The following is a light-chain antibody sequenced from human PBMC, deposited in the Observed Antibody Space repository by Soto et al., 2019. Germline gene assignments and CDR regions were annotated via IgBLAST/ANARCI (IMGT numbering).Light chain of an antibody. CDR3: QQYGSSGT. J-gene: IGKJ1*01. Sequence: IVLTQPPVTLSLSPGERSTLSCMASQSVSNNYLAWYQQKPGQAPRLLIYGASNRATGIPDRFSGSGSGTDFTLTISRLETEDFAVYYCQQYGSSGTFGQGTKVDIK. CDR1: QSVSNNY. CDR2: GAS. V-gene: IGKV3-20*01.